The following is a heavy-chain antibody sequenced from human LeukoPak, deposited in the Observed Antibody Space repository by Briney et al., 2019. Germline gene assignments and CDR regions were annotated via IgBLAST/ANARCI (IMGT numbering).Heavy chain of an antibody. CDR2: ISYDGSNK. CDR3: ARDLGGDYGGFDYYYYGMDV. J-gene: IGHJ6*02. V-gene: IGHV3-30-3*01. D-gene: IGHD4-17*01. Sequence: GRSLRLSCAASGFTFSSYAMHWVRQAPGKGLEWVAVISYDGSNKYYADSVKGRFTISRDNSKNTLYLQMNSLRAEDTAVYYCARDLGGDYGGFDYYYYGMDVWGQGTTVTVSS. CDR1: GFTFSSYA.